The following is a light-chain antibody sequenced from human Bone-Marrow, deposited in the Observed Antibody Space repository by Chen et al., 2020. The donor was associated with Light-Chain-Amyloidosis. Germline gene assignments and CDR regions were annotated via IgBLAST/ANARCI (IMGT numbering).Light chain of an antibody. CDR3: QQYKTFSFT. CDR1: QSIVDW. CDR2: KAS. V-gene: IGKV1-5*03. Sequence: DIRMTQSPSTLSASVGDRVTITCRASQSIVDWLAWYQQKPGKAPNLLITKASNLQSGVPSRFSGGGSGTEFSLTISNLQPDDFAIYYCQQYKTFSFTFGQGTKLEVK. J-gene: IGKJ2*01.